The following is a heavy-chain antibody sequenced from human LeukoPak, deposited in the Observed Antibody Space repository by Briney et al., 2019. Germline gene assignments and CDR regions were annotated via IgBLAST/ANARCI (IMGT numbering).Heavy chain of an antibody. CDR2: MNPNSGNT. CDR3: ARGRGSGHKENGFDP. V-gene: IGHV1-8*01. Sequence: ASVTVSCKASGYTFTTYDINWVRQAPGQGLEWMGWMNPNSGNTGYAQKFQGRVTMTRNTSITTAYMELSSLRSEDTAVYYCARGRGSGHKENGFDPWGQGTLVTVSS. D-gene: IGHD6-19*01. J-gene: IGHJ5*02. CDR1: GYTFTTYD.